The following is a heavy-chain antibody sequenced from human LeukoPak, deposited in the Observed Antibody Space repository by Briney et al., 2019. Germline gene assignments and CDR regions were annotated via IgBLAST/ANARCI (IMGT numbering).Heavy chain of an antibody. CDR3: ARDHQLRYFDY. J-gene: IGHJ4*02. CDR2: MYISGGT. D-gene: IGHD2-2*01. CDR1: GGSISSYY. V-gene: IGHV4-4*07. Sequence: SETLSLTRTVSGGSISSYYWSWILQPAGKGLEWIGRMYISGGTNYNPSLKSRVTMSVDTSKNQFSLKLTSVTAADTAVYYCARDHQLRYFDYWGQGTLVTASS.